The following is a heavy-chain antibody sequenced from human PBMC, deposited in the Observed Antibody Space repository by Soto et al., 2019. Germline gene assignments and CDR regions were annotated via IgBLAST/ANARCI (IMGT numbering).Heavy chain of an antibody. CDR3: AREELGYCSGGSCYSYPYYYGMDV. D-gene: IGHD2-15*01. Sequence: PSETLSLTCTVSGGSISSGDYYWSWIRQPPGKGLEWIGYIYYSGSTYYNPSLKSRVTISVDTSKNQFSLKLSSVTAADTAVYYCAREELGYCSGGSCYSYPYYYGMDVWGQGTTATVSS. CDR1: GGSISSGDYY. V-gene: IGHV4-30-4*01. J-gene: IGHJ6*02. CDR2: IYYSGST.